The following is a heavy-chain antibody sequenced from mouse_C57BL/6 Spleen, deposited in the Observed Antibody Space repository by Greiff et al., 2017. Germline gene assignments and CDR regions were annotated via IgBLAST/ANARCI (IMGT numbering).Heavy chain of an antibody. CDR3: ARYDDYDVNYYAMDY. Sequence: VKLQESGPELVKPGASVKISCKASGYTFTDYYINWVKQRPGQGLEWIGWIFPGSGSTYYNEKFKGKATLTVDKSSSTAYMLLSSLTSEDSAVYFCARYDDYDVNYYAMDYWGQGTSVTVSS. CDR1: GYTFTDYY. D-gene: IGHD2-4*01. J-gene: IGHJ4*01. CDR2: IFPGSGST. V-gene: IGHV1-75*01.